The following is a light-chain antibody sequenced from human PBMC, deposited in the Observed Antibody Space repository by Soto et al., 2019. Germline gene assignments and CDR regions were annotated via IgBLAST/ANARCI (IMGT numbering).Light chain of an antibody. CDR2: GNN. V-gene: IGLV1-47*02. J-gene: IGLJ2*01. CDR1: RSNIGSNY. CDR3: AAWDDSLSGPV. Sequence: QSVLTQPPSASGTPGQRVTISCSGSRSNIGSNYVYWYHQLPGTAPKLLIHGNNQRPSGVPDRFSGSKSGTSASLAIRGLRSEDEADYYCAAWDDSLSGPVFGGGTKLTV.